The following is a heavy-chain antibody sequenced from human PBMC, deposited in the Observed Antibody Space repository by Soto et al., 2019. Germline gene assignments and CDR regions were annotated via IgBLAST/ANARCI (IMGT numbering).Heavy chain of an antibody. D-gene: IGHD3-10*01. CDR3: ARDRSFPYGWFDP. CDR1: GGSISSGGYY. Sequence: QVQLQESGPGLVKPSQTLSLTCTVSGGSISSGGYYWSWIRQHPGKGLEWIGYIYYSGSTYYNPSLKSRVIISVDTSKNQFSLKLSSVTAADTAVYYCARDRSFPYGWFDPWGQGTLVTVSS. J-gene: IGHJ5*02. V-gene: IGHV4-31*03. CDR2: IYYSGST.